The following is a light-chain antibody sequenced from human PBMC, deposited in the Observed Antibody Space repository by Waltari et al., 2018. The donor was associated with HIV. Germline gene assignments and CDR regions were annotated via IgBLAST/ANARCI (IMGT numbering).Light chain of an antibody. CDR2: EGS. CDR3: CSYAGSSTFWV. J-gene: IGLJ3*02. Sequence: QSALTQPASVSGSPGQSITISCTGTSSDVGSYNLVSWYQHHPGKAPKLMIYEGSKRPSGVSNRFVGSKSGNTSSLTISGLQAEDEADYYCCSYAGSSTFWVFGGGTKLTVL. CDR1: SSDVGSYNL. V-gene: IGLV2-23*03.